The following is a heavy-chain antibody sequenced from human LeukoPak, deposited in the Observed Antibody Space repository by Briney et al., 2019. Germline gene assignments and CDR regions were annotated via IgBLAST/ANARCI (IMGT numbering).Heavy chain of an antibody. CDR2: LSGSGGGT. CDR1: GLTLSNYG. D-gene: IGHD3-10*01. CDR3: AKRGVVIRVFLVGFHKEAYYFDS. J-gene: IGHJ4*02. Sequence: GGSLRLSCAVSGLTLSNYGMSWVRQAPGKGLEWVAGLSGSGGGTNYADSVQGRFTISRDNPKNTLYRQMNSLRAEDTAVYFCAKRGVVIRVFLVGFHKEAYYFDSWGQGALVTVSS. V-gene: IGHV3-23*01.